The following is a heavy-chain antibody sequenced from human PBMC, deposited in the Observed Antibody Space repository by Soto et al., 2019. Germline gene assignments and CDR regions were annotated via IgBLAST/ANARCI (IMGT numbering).Heavy chain of an antibody. CDR2: IWYDGSNK. V-gene: IGHV3-33*01. CDR1: GFTFSSYG. CDR3: ARDYENWNSAVGY. D-gene: IGHD1-7*01. Sequence: QVQLVESGGGVVQPGRSLRLSCAASGFTFSSYGMHWVRQAPCKGLELVAVIWYDGSNKYYADSVKGRFTISRDNSKNTLYLQMNSLRAEDTAVYYCARDYENWNSAVGYWGQGTLVTVSS. J-gene: IGHJ4*02.